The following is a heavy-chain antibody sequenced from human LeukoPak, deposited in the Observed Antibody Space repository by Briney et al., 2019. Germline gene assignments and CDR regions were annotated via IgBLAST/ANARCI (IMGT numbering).Heavy chain of an antibody. J-gene: IGHJ4*02. CDR2: ISAYNGNT. V-gene: IGHV1-18*04. Sequence: ASVKVSCKASGYTFTSYGISWVRQAPGQGLEWMGWISAYNGNTNYAQKLQGRVTMTTDTSTSTAYIELRSLRSDDTAVYYCAILGGPDSSGWYVVDYWGQGTLVTVSS. CDR3: AILGGPDSSGWYVVDY. D-gene: IGHD6-19*01. CDR1: GYTFTSYG.